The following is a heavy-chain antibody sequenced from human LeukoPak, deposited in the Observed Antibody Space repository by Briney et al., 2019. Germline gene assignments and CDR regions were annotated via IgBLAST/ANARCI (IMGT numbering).Heavy chain of an antibody. V-gene: IGHV3-30*19. J-gene: IGHJ3*02. D-gene: IGHD2-2*01. CDR2: ISFDGSNK. CDR3: ARALYTVVVPAAGLGAFDI. CDR1: GLTFSSYG. Sequence: PGGSLRLSCATSGLTFSSYGMHWVRQAPGKGLEWVALISFDGSNKYYADSVKGRFTISRDNSKNTLYLQMNSLTPEDTAMYFCARALYTVVVPAAGLGAFDIWGQGTMVTVSS.